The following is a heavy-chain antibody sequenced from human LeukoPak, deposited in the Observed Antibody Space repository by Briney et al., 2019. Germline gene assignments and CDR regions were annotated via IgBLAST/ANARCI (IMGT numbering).Heavy chain of an antibody. CDR2: IYSGGST. Sequence: GGSLGLSCAASGFTVSSNYMSWVRQAPGKGLELVSVIYSGGSTYYADSVKGRFTISRDNSKNTLYLQMNSLRAEDTAVYYCARGRELLLDYWGQGPLVTVSS. D-gene: IGHD1-26*01. V-gene: IGHV3-66*01. J-gene: IGHJ4*02. CDR3: ARGRELLLDY. CDR1: GFTVSSNY.